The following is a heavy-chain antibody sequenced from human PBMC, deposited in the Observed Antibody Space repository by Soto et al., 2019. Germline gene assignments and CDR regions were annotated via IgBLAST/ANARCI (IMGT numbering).Heavy chain of an antibody. J-gene: IGHJ4*02. CDR1: GYTFTSYA. D-gene: IGHD3-10*01. Sequence: GASVKVSCKASGYTFTSYAMHWVRQAPGQRLEWMGWINAGNGNTKYSQKFQGRVTITRDTSASTAYMELSSLRSEDTAVYYCARDRGYYYGSGSYYNRPYFDYWGQGTLVTVSS. CDR2: INAGNGNT. CDR3: ARDRGYYYGSGSYYNRPYFDY. V-gene: IGHV1-3*01.